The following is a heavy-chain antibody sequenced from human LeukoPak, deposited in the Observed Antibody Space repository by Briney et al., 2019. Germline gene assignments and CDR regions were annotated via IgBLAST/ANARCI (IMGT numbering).Heavy chain of an antibody. V-gene: IGHV3-23*01. Sequence: AGGSLRLSCAASGFTFSSYEMNWVRQAPGKGLEWVSAISGSGGSTYYADSVKGRFTISRDNSKNTLYLQMNSLRAEDTAVYYCAKVACGGDCPIYYYYGMDVWGQGTTVTVSS. CDR1: GFTFSSYE. CDR2: ISGSGGST. D-gene: IGHD2-21*02. CDR3: AKVACGGDCPIYYYYGMDV. J-gene: IGHJ6*02.